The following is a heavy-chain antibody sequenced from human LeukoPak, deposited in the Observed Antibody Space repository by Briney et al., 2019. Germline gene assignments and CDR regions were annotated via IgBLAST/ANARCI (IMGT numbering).Heavy chain of an antibody. CDR2: IYYSGST. CDR1: GGSMSTYY. Sequence: SETLSLTCTVSGGSMSTYYWSWIRQPPRKGLEWIGYIYYSGSTNYNPSLKSRVTISVDTSKNQFSLKLSSVTAADTAVYYCASDYGDYVYSYWGQGTLVTVSS. D-gene: IGHD4-17*01. CDR3: ASDYGDYVYSY. J-gene: IGHJ4*02. V-gene: IGHV4-59*01.